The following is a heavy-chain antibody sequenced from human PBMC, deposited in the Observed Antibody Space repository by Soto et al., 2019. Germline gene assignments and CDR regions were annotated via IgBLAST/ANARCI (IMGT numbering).Heavy chain of an antibody. J-gene: IGHJ3*02. V-gene: IGHV3-74*01. Sequence: TGGSLRLSCAASGFTFSSYWMHWVRQAPGKGLVWVSRINSDGSSTSYADSVKGRFTISRDNAKNTLYLQMNSLRAEDTAVYYCARAGENYYDSSGYYAAFDIWGQGTMVTVSS. CDR2: INSDGSST. D-gene: IGHD3-22*01. CDR1: GFTFSSYW. CDR3: ARAGENYYDSSGYYAAFDI.